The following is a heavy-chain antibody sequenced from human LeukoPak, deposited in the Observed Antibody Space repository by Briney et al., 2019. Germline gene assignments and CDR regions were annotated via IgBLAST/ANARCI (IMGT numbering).Heavy chain of an antibody. CDR3: AREGGDFWSGYYYWYFDL. D-gene: IGHD3-3*01. Sequence: PGGSLRLPCAASGFTVRSNYMIWVRRAPGKGLEDGSVIYSGGSTYYADSVKGRFTISRDNSKNTLYLQMHSLRAEDKAVYYCAREGGDFWSGYYYWYFDLWGRGTLVTVSS. J-gene: IGHJ2*01. V-gene: IGHV3-53*01. CDR2: IYSGGST. CDR1: GFTVRSNY.